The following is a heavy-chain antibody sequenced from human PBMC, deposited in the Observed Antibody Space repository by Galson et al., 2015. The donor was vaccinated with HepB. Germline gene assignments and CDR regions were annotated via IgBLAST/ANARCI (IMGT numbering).Heavy chain of an antibody. V-gene: IGHV5-10-1*01. D-gene: IGHD3-9*01. CDR2: IDPSDSHT. Sequence: QSGAEVKKPGESLRISCRGSGYRFTSQWINWVRQMPGQGLEWMGRIDPSDSHTNYSPSFQGHVTISADKSFSTAYLQWTSLTASDTAMYYCARQFYNGSRRYLSNNWFDPWGQGTLVTVSS. CDR1: GYRFTSQW. J-gene: IGHJ5*02. CDR3: ARQFYNGSRRYLSNNWFDP.